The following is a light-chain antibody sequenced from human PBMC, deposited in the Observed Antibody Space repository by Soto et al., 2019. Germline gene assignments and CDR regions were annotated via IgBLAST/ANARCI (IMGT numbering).Light chain of an antibody. V-gene: IGKV3-15*01. CDR3: QQYRGWPRT. Sequence: EIVLTQSPATLSVSPGERVTLSCRSSQSVDINLAWYQRKPGQAPRLLIYGASTRATDMSGTFSGRGSGTEFTLTINNLRPEDFAVYYCQQYRGWPRTFGQGTKVEIK. CDR2: GAS. J-gene: IGKJ1*01. CDR1: QSVDIN.